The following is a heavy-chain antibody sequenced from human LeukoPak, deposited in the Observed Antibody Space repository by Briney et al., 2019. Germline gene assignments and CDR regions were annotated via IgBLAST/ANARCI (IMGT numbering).Heavy chain of an antibody. CDR2: ISWNSGSI. CDR1: GFTFDDYA. V-gene: IGHV3-9*01. D-gene: IGHD5-18*01. CDR3: AKDYTAMARGMEY. Sequence: GGSLRLSCAASGFTFDDYAMHWVRHAPGKGLEWVSGISWNSGSIGYADSVKGRFTISRDNAKNSLYLQMNSLRAEDTALYYCAKDYTAMARGMEYWGQGTLVTVSS. J-gene: IGHJ4*02.